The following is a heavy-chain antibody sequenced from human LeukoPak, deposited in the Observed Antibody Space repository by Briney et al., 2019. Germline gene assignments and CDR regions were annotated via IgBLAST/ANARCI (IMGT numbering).Heavy chain of an antibody. V-gene: IGHV3-7*01. J-gene: IGHJ5*02. CDR1: GFTFSSHH. CDR3: ARDLWYSSSSSNWFDP. CDR2: IKPDGSEK. D-gene: IGHD6-6*01. Sequence: GGSLRLSCVASGFTFSSHHMNWVRQTPGKGLESVATIKPDGSEKYYVDSVKGRFTISRDNAKSSLYLQMNSLRAEDTGVYYCARDLWYSSSSSNWFDPWGQGTLVTVSS.